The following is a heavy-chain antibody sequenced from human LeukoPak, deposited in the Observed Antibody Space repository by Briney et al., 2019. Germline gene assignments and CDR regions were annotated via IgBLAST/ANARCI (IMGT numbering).Heavy chain of an antibody. Sequence: TGGSLRLSCVGSEFTFSTYWMSWVRQAPGKGLEWLANIKQDGSEEYYVDSVKGRFTISRDNAKNSLYLQMNSLRAEDTAVYYCARDRWELRGEFVYWGQGTLVTVSS. D-gene: IGHD1-26*01. CDR3: ARDRWELRGEFVY. CDR2: IKQDGSEE. J-gene: IGHJ4*02. V-gene: IGHV3-7*01. CDR1: EFTFSTYW.